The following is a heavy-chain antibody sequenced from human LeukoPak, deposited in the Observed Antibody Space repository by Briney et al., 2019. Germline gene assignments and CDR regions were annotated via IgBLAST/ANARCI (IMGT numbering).Heavy chain of an antibody. Sequence: SETLSLTCTVCGYSISSGYYWGWIRQPPGKGLEWIGTIYHSGSTYYNPSLKSRVTISVDTSKNQFSLKLSSVTAADTAVYYCARSSNNYYFDSWGQGTLVTVSS. CDR3: ARSSNNYYFDS. J-gene: IGHJ4*02. V-gene: IGHV4-38-2*02. CDR2: IYHSGST. D-gene: IGHD1-1*01. CDR1: GYSISSGYY.